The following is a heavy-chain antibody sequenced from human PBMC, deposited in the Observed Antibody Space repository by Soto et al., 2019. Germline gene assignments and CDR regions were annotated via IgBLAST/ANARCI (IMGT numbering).Heavy chain of an antibody. V-gene: IGHV4-59*01. CDR3: ARGNAMVGAPFDY. CDR2: IYYSGST. Sequence: QVLLQESGPGLVKPSETLSLTCTVSGDSISSSYWTWIRQPPGKGLEWIGYIYYSGSTLYNPTLKSRVTVTLATSRTHFSLRLTSVTAADTAVYYCARGNAMVGAPFDYWGQGTLVTVSS. D-gene: IGHD5-18*01. CDR1: GDSISSSY. J-gene: IGHJ4*02.